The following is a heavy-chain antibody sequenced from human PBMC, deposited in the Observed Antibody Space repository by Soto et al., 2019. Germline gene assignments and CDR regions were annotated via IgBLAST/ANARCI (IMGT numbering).Heavy chain of an antibody. CDR3: TTRGLPRKEDN. V-gene: IGHV3-21*01. D-gene: IGHD1-1*01. CDR1: GFDFGTYS. J-gene: IGHJ4*02. CDR2: ISSGSRYI. Sequence: GGSLRLSCVASGFDFGTYSLYWVRRAPGRGLEWLASISSGSRYIYYADSVRGRFTISRDDAKKSVFLQMNSLRADDTAVYYCTTRGLPRKEDNWGQGTLVTVSS.